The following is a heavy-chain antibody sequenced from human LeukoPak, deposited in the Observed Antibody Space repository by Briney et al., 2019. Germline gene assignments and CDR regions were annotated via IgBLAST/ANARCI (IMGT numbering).Heavy chain of an antibody. CDR1: GYTFTSYD. V-gene: IGHV1-8*01. J-gene: IGHJ4*02. Sequence: ASVKVSCKASGYTFTSYDINCVRQATGQRLEWMGWINPNSGNTGYAQKFQGRVTMTTNTSISTAYMELSSLRSEDTAVYYCARGAPGSYCSGGSCPYFDYWGQGTLVSVSS. D-gene: IGHD2-15*01. CDR3: ARGAPGSYCSGGSCPYFDY. CDR2: INPNSGNT.